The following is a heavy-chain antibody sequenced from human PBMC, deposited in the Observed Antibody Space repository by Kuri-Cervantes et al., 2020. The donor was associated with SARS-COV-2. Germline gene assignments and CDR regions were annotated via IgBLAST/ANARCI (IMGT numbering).Heavy chain of an antibody. CDR3: ARGYCTGGVCWKPFDY. D-gene: IGHD2-8*02. V-gene: IGHV3-48*02. CDR1: GFTFSSYS. Sequence: GESLEISFAASGFTFSSYSMNWVRQAPGKGLEWVSYISSSSSTIYYADSVKGRFTISRDNAKNSPYLQMNSLRDEDTDVYYCARGYCTGGVCWKPFDYWGQGTLVTVSS. J-gene: IGHJ4*02. CDR2: ISSSSSTI.